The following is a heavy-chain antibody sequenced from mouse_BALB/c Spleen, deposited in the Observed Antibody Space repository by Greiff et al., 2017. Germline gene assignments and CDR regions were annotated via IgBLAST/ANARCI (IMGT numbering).Heavy chain of an antibody. CDR2: ISSGSSTI. Sequence: EVNLVESGGGLVQPGGSRKLSCAASGFTFSSFGMHWVRQAPEKGLEWVAYISSGSSTIYYADTVKGRFTISRDNPKNTLFLKMTSLRSEDTAMYYCARDYGSSYDAMDYWGQGTSVTVSS. V-gene: IGHV5-17*02. CDR3: ARDYGSSYDAMDY. CDR1: GFTFSSFG. D-gene: IGHD1-1*01. J-gene: IGHJ4*01.